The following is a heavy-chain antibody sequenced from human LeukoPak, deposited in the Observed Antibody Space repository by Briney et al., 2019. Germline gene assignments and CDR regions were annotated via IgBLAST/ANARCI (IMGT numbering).Heavy chain of an antibody. D-gene: IGHD6-13*01. Sequence: ASVKVSCKASGYSFTNYGISWVRQAPGQGLEWMGWISTYDGNTNYVQKLQGRVTMTTDTSTNTAYMELRSLRSDDTAVYYCARGGVSNSWYRTPDYWGQGTLVAVSS. J-gene: IGHJ4*02. CDR2: ISTYDGNT. V-gene: IGHV1-18*01. CDR1: GYSFTNYG. CDR3: ARGGVSNSWYRTPDY.